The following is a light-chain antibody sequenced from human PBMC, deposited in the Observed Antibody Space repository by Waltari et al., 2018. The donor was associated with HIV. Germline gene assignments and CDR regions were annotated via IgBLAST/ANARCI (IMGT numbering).Light chain of an antibody. J-gene: IGLJ3*02. CDR3: QSAASSATYRV. Sequence: SYELTQPPSVSVSPGQTARITCSGDALPKQYAYWYQPKPGQAPVLVIYKDSERPSGIPERFSGSSSGTTVTLTISGVQAEDEADYYCQSAASSATYRVFGGGTKLTVL. V-gene: IGLV3-25*03. CDR1: ALPKQY. CDR2: KDS.